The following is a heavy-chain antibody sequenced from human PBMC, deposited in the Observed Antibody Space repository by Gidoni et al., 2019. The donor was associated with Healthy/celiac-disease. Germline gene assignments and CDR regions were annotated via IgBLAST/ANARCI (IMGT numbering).Heavy chain of an antibody. CDR3: AREPSGLAPVTDAFDI. J-gene: IGHJ3*02. CDR2: INPNSGGT. D-gene: IGHD3-22*01. V-gene: IGHV1-2*02. CDR1: GYTFHGYY. Sequence: QVQLVQSGAEVKKPGASVKVSCKASGYTFHGYYMHWVRQAPGQGLEWMGWINPNSGGTNYAQKFQGRVTMTRDTSISTAYMELSRLRSDDTAVYYCAREPSGLAPVTDAFDIWGQGTMVTVSS.